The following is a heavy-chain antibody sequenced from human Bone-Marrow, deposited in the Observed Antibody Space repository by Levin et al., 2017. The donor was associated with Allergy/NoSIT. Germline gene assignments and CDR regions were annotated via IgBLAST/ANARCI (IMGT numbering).Heavy chain of an antibody. Sequence: PSQTLSLTCDISGDSVSSSSAAWNWVRESPSRGLEWLGRTFYRSKWYQFYGDSVKSRIMINADTSKNQLSLHLRSVTHEDTAVYYCARDRTVYGVVPQGMDVWGQGTTVTVS. J-gene: IGHJ6*02. CDR3: ARDRTVYGVVPQGMDV. CDR2: TFYRSKWYQ. D-gene: IGHD3-3*01. CDR1: GDSVSSSSAA. V-gene: IGHV6-1*01.